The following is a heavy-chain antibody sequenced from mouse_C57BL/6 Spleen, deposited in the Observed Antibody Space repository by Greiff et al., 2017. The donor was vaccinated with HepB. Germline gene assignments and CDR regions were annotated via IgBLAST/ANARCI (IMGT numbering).Heavy chain of an antibody. CDR2: IDPSDSET. D-gene: IGHD1-1*01. CDR1: GYTFTSYW. J-gene: IGHJ2*01. CDR3: ARSTTVHYFDY. Sequence: QVQLQQPGAELVRPGSSVKLSCKASGYTFTSYWMHWVKQRPIQGLEWIGNIDPSDSETHYNQKFKDKATLTVDKSSSTAYMQLSSLTSEDSAVYYCARSTTVHYFDYWGQGTTPTVSS. V-gene: IGHV1-52*01.